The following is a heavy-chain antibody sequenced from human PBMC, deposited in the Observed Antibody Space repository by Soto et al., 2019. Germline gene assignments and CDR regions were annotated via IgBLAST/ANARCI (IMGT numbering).Heavy chain of an antibody. J-gene: IGHJ6*02. D-gene: IGHD1-26*01. V-gene: IGHV5-10-1*01. Sequence: PGESLKISCKGSGYSFTSYWISWVRQMPGKGLERMGRIDPSDSYTNYSPSFQGHVTISADKSISTAYLQWSSLKASDTAMYYCARRTRGTDSSYYYGMDVWGQGTTVTVSS. CDR1: GYSFTSYW. CDR3: ARRTRGTDSSYYYGMDV. CDR2: IDPSDSYT.